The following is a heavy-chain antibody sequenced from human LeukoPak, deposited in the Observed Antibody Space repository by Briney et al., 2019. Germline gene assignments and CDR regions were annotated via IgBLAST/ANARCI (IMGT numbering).Heavy chain of an antibody. V-gene: IGHV1-69*04. Sequence: SVKVSCKASGGTFSSYAISWVRQAPGQGLEWMGRIIPILGIANYAQKFQGRVTITADKSTSTAYMELSSLRSEDTAVYYCARSVDGSGLDAFDIWGQGTMVTVSS. D-gene: IGHD3-10*01. J-gene: IGHJ3*02. CDR1: GGTFSSYA. CDR2: IIPILGIA. CDR3: ARSVDGSGLDAFDI.